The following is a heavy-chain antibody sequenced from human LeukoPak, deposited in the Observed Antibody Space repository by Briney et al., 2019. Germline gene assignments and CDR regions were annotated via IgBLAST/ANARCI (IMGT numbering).Heavy chain of an antibody. V-gene: IGHV3-48*02. Sequence: PGGSLRLSCAASGFTFSSYNMNWVRQAPGKGLEWLSYISSGSSTIYYAGSVKGRFTISRDNAKSSLYLQMNSLRDEDTAVYYCARGHSSSWPTVDYWGQGTPVTVSS. CDR2: ISSGSSTI. J-gene: IGHJ4*02. D-gene: IGHD6-13*01. CDR3: ARGHSSSWPTVDY. CDR1: GFTFSSYN.